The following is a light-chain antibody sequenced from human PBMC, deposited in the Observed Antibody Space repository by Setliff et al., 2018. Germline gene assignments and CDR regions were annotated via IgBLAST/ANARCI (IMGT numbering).Light chain of an antibody. CDR3: SSYTTSTTRV. J-gene: IGLJ2*01. Sequence: QSALTQPASVSGSPGQSITISCTGTSSDVGGYNYVSWYQQHAGKAPKLMIYEVTNRPPGVSDRFSGSKSGNTASLTISGLRAEDEADYYCSSYTTSTTRVFGGGTKVTVL. CDR2: EVT. CDR1: SSDVGGYNY. V-gene: IGLV2-14*01.